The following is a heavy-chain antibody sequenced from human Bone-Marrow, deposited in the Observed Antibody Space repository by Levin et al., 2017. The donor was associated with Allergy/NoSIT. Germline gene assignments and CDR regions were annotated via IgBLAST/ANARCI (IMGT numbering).Heavy chain of an antibody. CDR2: IFHNGDA. D-gene: IGHD2-2*01. CDR1: GASMTSYY. CDR3: AGSSWSSYNWLAP. V-gene: IGHV4-4*08. Sequence: KASETLSLTCTVSGASMTSYYWTWIRQPPGKGLEWIGYIFHNGDANYNPSLKSRVTISLDTSTQHFSLNLNSVTAADTAFYYCAGSSWSSYNWLAPWGQGILVAVAS. J-gene: IGHJ5*02.